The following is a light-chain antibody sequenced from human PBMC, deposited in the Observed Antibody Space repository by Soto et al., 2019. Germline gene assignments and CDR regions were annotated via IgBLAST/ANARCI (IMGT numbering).Light chain of an antibody. J-gene: IGLJ2*01. CDR2: DTN. Sequence: QSALTQPPSVSAAPGQQVTISCSGATSNIGNNYVSWYQQLPGTAPKLLIYDTNNRPSGIPDRFSGSKSGTSATLGITGLQTGDEAVYYCGAWDSSLSGVLFGGGTKLTVL. CDR1: TSNIGNNY. CDR3: GAWDSSLSGVL. V-gene: IGLV1-51*01.